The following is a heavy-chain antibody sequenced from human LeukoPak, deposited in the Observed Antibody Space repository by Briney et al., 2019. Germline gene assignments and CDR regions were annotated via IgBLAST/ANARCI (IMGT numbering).Heavy chain of an antibody. D-gene: IGHD3-10*01. CDR2: IYYSGSA. Sequence: SETLSLTCTVSGCSVSSGSFYWIWLRQPPGKGLVWIGYIYYSGSAKYNPSLKSRVTISVDTSKNQFSLELTSVTAADTAVYYCARGFGDWGLSWFDPWGQGTLVTVSS. CDR3: ARGFGDWGLSWFDP. CDR1: GCSVSSGSFY. J-gene: IGHJ5*02. V-gene: IGHV4-61*01.